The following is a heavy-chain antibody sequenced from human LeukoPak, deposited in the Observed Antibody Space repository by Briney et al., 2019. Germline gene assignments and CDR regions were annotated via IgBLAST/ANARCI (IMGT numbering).Heavy chain of an antibody. Sequence: SETLSLTCTVSGGSISSYYWSWIRQPPGKGLEWIGYIYYSGSTNYNPSLKSRVTISVDTSKNQFSLKLSSVTAADTAVYYCARVFKGYYDSSDYWTGNYYYYFDYWGQGTLVTVSS. D-gene: IGHD3-22*01. J-gene: IGHJ4*02. CDR3: ARVFKGYYDSSDYWTGNYYYYFDY. CDR1: GGSISSYY. CDR2: IYYSGST. V-gene: IGHV4-59*01.